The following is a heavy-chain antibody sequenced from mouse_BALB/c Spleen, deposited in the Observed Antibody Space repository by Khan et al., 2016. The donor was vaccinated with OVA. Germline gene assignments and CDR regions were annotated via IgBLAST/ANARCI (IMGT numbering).Heavy chain of an antibody. J-gene: IGHJ3*01. CDR1: GFNIKDTY. D-gene: IGHD4-1*01. V-gene: IGHV14-3*02. CDR2: IDPANGNT. CDR3: ARDYWDVFAY. Sequence: VQLQQSGAELVKPGASVKLSCTASGFNIKDTYMHWVKQRPEQGLEWIGRIDPANGNTKYDPKFQGKATITAEKSSNTAYLQLSSLTSEDTAVYYCARDYWDVFAYWGQGTLVTVSA.